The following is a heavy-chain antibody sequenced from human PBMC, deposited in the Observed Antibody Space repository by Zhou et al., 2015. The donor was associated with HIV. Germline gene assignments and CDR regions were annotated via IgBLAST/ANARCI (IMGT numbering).Heavy chain of an antibody. D-gene: IGHD2-15*01. J-gene: IGHJ3*01. CDR3: ARGHLGYCSGGRCYIHAFDF. CDR1: GGTFSGSD. CDR2: IIPMFDIE. V-gene: IGHV1-69*17. Sequence: QVQLVQSGTEVKKPGSSVKVSCKASGGTFSGSDISWVRQAPGQGLEWMGGIIPMFDIENHAQKFRGRLTITADKSTGAAYMELNSLRSEDAAVYYCARGHLGYCSGGRCYIHAFDFWGQGTLVTVSS.